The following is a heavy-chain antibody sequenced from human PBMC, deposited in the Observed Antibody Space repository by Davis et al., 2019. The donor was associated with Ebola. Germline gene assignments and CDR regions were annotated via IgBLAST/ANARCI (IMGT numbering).Heavy chain of an antibody. D-gene: IGHD1-26*01. J-gene: IGHJ4*02. V-gene: IGHV3-74*01. CDR2: INTDGSRT. CDR3: ARSQYSGSSMD. CDR1: AFTFRSYW. Sequence: HTGGSLRLSCAASAFTFRSYWMHWVRQAPGKGLVWVSRINTDGSRTSYADSVKGRSTISRDNAKSTLYLQMNSLRAEDTALYYCARSQYSGSSMDWGRGTLVSVSS.